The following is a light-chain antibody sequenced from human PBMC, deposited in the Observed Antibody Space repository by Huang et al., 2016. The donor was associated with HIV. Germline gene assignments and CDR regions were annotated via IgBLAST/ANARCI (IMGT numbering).Light chain of an antibody. CDR3: QQYGSSPNT. V-gene: IGKV3-20*01. J-gene: IGKJ2*01. Sequence: EIVLTQSPGTVSLSPGERATLSCRASQSVSSSYLAWYQQKPGQAPRLLIYGASSRATGIPDMFIGSGSGTDFTLTISRLEPEDFAVYYCQQYGSSPNTFGQGTKLEIK. CDR2: GAS. CDR1: QSVSSSY.